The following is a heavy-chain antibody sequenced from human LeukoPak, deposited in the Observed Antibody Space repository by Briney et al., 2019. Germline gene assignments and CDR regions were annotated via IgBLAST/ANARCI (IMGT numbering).Heavy chain of an antibody. CDR1: GGSISSYY. Sequence: SETLSLTCTVSGGSISSYYWSWIRQPPGKGLEWIGYIYYSGSNNYNPSLKSRVTISVDTSKNQFSLKLSSVTAADTAVYYCARAYDILTGANWFDPWGQGTLVTVSS. V-gene: IGHV4-59*08. CDR3: ARAYDILTGANWFDP. D-gene: IGHD3-9*01. CDR2: IYYSGSN. J-gene: IGHJ5*02.